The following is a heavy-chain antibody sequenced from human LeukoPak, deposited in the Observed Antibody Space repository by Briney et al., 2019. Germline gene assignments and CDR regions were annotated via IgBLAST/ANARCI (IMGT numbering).Heavy chain of an antibody. J-gene: IGHJ1*01. CDR3: ASKGAYDSRGFEYFHH. CDR2: MYSSGSA. CDR1: GGSINSYY. V-gene: IGHV4-59*12. Sequence: SETLSLTCTVSGGSINSYYWNWIRQPPGKGLEWIAYMYSSGSANYNPSLKSRVTTSVDKSKNQFSLKLSSVTAADTAVYYCASKGAYDSRGFEYFHHWGQGTLVTVSS. D-gene: IGHD3-22*01.